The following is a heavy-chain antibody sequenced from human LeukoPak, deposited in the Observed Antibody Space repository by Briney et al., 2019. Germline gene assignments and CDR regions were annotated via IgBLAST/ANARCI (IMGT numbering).Heavy chain of an antibody. CDR2: IYPGDSDT. CDR3: ARPLGYGGNLDYFDY. CDR1: GYSFSNYW. V-gene: IGHV5-51*01. J-gene: IGHJ4*02. D-gene: IGHD4-23*01. Sequence: PGESLKISCKGSGYSFSNYWIGWVRQMPGKGLGWMGIIYPGDSDTRYSPSFQGQVTISADKSISTAYLQWSSLKASDTAMYYCARPLGYGGNLDYFDYWGQGTLVTVSS.